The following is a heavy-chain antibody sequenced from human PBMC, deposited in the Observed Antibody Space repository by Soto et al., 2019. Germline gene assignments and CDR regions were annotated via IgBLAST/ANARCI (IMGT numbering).Heavy chain of an antibody. Sequence: QVQLVQSGAEMKKPGSSVKVSCQSSGGTFNTYAMNRVRQAPGQGPEWMGDISPMFGAANYAPKFQGRVTITADESKGTSYMQLSSLTSEDTALYFCAREVQVHTPAFVYWGQGTLVTVSS. CDR1: GGTFNTYA. CDR3: AREVQVHTPAFVY. J-gene: IGHJ4*02. V-gene: IGHV1-69*19. D-gene: IGHD3-10*01. CDR2: ISPMFGAA.